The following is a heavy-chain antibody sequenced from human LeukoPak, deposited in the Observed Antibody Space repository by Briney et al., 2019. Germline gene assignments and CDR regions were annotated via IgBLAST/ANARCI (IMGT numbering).Heavy chain of an antibody. V-gene: IGHV1-69*05. J-gene: IGHJ4*02. Sequence: SVKVSCKASGGTFSSYAISWVRQAPRQGLEWMGGISPIFGTANYAQKFQGRVTITTDESTSTAYMELSSLRSEDTAVYYCARGPELERFDYWGQGTLVTVSS. D-gene: IGHD1-1*01. CDR3: ARGPELERFDY. CDR2: ISPIFGTA. CDR1: GGTFSSYA.